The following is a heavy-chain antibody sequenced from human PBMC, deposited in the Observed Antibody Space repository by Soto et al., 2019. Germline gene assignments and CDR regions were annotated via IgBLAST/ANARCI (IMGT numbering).Heavy chain of an antibody. V-gene: IGHV4-39*01. CDR2: IYYSGST. D-gene: IGHD3-3*01. CDR3: ARHEITIFGVVIANWFDP. J-gene: IGHJ5*02. CDR1: GGSISSSSYY. Sequence: SETLSLTCTVSGGSISSSSYYWGWIRQPPGKGLEWIGSIYYSGSTYYNPSLKSRVTISVDTSKNQFSLKLSSVTAADTAVCYFARHEITIFGVVIANWFDPWGQGTLVTVSS.